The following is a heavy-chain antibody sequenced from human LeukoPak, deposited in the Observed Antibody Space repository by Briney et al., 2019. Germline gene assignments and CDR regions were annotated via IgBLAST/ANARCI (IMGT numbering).Heavy chain of an antibody. V-gene: IGHV3-21*01. J-gene: IGHJ4*02. CDR2: ISGSNSYI. CDR3: ARESFAARWD. D-gene: IGHD6-6*01. CDR1: GFTFSSYS. Sequence: GGSLRLSCAASGFTFSSYSMNWVRQAPGKGLEWVSSISGSNSYIYYADSMKGRFTISRDNAKNSLYLQMNSLRAEDTAVYYCARESFAARWDWGQGTLVTVSS.